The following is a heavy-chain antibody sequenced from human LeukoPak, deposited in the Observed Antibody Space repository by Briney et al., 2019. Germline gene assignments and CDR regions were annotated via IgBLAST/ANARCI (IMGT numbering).Heavy chain of an antibody. CDR1: GFTFSSYA. CDR2: ISGSVGSP. CDR3: ARAGETTECYVY. D-gene: IGHD3-16*01. V-gene: IGHV3-23*01. Sequence: GGSLRLSCAASGFTFSSYAMSWVRQAPGKGLEWVSTISGSVGSPSYADSVKGRFTISRDNSKNTLYLQMNSLRAEDTAVYYCARAGETTECYVYWGQGTLVTVSS. J-gene: IGHJ4*02.